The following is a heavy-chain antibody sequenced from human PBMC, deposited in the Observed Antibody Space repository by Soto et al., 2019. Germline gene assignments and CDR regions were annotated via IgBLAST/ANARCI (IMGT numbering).Heavy chain of an antibody. V-gene: IGHV1-69*01. Sequence: QVQLVQSGAEVKKPGSSVKVSCKASGGTFSSYAISWVRQAPGQGLEWRGGIIPIFGTANYAQKFQGRVTITADESTSTAYMELSSLRSEDTAVYYCARVPKPKLLSWGAFDIWGQGTMVTVSS. J-gene: IGHJ3*02. CDR1: GGTFSSYA. CDR2: IIPIFGTA. D-gene: IGHD2-2*01. CDR3: ARVPKPKLLSWGAFDI.